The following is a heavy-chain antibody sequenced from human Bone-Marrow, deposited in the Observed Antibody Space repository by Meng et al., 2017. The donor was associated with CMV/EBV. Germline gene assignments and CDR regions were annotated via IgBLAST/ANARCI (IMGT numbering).Heavy chain of an antibody. D-gene: IGHD2-21*01. V-gene: IGHV3-30-3*01. CDR2: ISYDGSNK. Sequence: GGSLRLSCAASGFTFSSYAMHWVRQAPGKGLEWVAVISYDGSNKYYADSVKGRFTISRDNSKNTLYLQMNSLRAEDTAVYYCARSRRVVVIASYPDYWGQGTLATVSS. J-gene: IGHJ4*02. CDR3: ARSRRVVVIASYPDY. CDR1: GFTFSSYA.